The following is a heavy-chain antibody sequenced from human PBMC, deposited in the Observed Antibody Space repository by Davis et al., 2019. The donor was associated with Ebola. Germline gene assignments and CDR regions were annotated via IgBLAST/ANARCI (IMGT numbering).Heavy chain of an antibody. V-gene: IGHV4-59*08. D-gene: IGHD2-15*01. Sequence: SETLSLTCTVSGDSIMSYHWSWIRQPPGTGLYLFGYIFHSGSPNYNPSLKSRATMSVGTSNNQLSLRLTSVTAADTAVYYCARLVRCSGGSCYRRAHNWFDPWGQGALVTVSP. CDR1: GDSIMSYH. CDR3: ARLVRCSGGSCYRRAHNWFDP. J-gene: IGHJ5*02. CDR2: IFHSGSP.